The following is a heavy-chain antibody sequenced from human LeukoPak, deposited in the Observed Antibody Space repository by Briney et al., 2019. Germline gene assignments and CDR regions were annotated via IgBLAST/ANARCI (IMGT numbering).Heavy chain of an antibody. V-gene: IGHV3-33*08. J-gene: IGHJ4*02. D-gene: IGHD3-3*01. CDR1: GFTFMKFG. CDR2: IWYDGSNK. CDR3: ARDRSGYRYFDY. Sequence: PGRSLRLSCAASGFTFMKFGMHWVRVTPGKGLEWVAVIWYDGSNKYYADSVKGRFTISRDNSKNTLYLQMNSLRAEDTAVYYCARDRSGYRYFDYWGQGTLVTVSS.